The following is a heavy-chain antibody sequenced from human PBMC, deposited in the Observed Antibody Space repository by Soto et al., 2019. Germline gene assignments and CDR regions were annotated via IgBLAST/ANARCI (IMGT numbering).Heavy chain of an antibody. D-gene: IGHD1-26*01. CDR3: AREKDYYFSALDV. CDR2: IYSTGST. Sequence: XTLSVICTVSGGSISSHDWTWIRQPAGKGLEWIGRIYSTGSTKYNHSLESRVTMSVDTSKNQFSLTLSSFTAADTAVYYCAREKDYYFSALDVWGQGTTVTVSS. J-gene: IGHJ6*02. V-gene: IGHV4-4*07. CDR1: GGSISSHD.